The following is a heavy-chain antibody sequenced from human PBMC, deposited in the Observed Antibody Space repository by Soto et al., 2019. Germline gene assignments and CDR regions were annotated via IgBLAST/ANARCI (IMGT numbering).Heavy chain of an antibody. CDR1: GGSVSSGSYY. CDR3: AGGDPYYDFWSGYYSPYYYYDGMDV. V-gene: IGHV4-61*01. CDR2: IYYSGST. Sequence: SETLSLTCTVSGGSVSSGSYYWSWIRQPPGKGLEWIGYIYYSGSTNYNPSLKSRVTISVDTSKNQFSLKLSSVTAADTAVYYRAGGDPYYDFWSGYYSPYYYYDGMDVWGQGTTGTVSS. D-gene: IGHD3-3*01. J-gene: IGHJ6*02.